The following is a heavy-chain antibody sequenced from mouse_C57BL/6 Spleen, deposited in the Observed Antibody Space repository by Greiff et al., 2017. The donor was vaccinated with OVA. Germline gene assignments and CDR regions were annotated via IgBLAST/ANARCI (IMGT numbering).Heavy chain of an antibody. CDR3: ARKGVRGNYGSSLDY. J-gene: IGHJ2*01. D-gene: IGHD1-1*01. V-gene: IGHV1-9*01. CDR2: ILPGSGST. CDR1: GYTFTGYW. Sequence: VKLQESGAELMKPGASVKLSCKATGYTFTGYWIEWVKQRPGHGLEWIGEILPGSGSTNYNEKFKGKATFTADTSSNTAYMQLSSLTTEDSAIYNCARKGVRGNYGSSLDYWGQGTTLTVSS.